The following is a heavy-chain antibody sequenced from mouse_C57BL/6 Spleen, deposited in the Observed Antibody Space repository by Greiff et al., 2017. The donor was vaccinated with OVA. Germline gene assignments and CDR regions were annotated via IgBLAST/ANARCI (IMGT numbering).Heavy chain of an antibody. J-gene: IGHJ3*01. Sequence: QVQLKQPGAELVRPGSSVKLSCKASGYTFTSYWMAWVKQRPGQGLEWIGNIYPSDSETHYNQKFKDKATLTVDKSSSTAYMQLSSLTSEDSAVYYCARYDGYYGAYWGQGTLVTVSA. CDR1: GYTFTSYW. CDR2: IYPSDSET. D-gene: IGHD2-3*01. V-gene: IGHV1-61*01. CDR3: ARYDGYYGAY.